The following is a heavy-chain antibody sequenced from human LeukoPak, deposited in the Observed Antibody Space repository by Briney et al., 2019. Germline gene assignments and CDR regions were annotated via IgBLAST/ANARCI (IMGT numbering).Heavy chain of an antibody. V-gene: IGHV1-18*01. Sequence: ASVKVSCKASGYTFTSYGISWVRQAPGQGLEWMGWISACNGNTNYAQKLQGRVTMTTDTSTSTAYMELRSLRSDDTAVYYCAREPITMIVVDKGAFDIWGQGTMVTVSS. J-gene: IGHJ3*02. CDR3: AREPITMIVVDKGAFDI. D-gene: IGHD3-22*01. CDR2: ISACNGNT. CDR1: GYTFTSYG.